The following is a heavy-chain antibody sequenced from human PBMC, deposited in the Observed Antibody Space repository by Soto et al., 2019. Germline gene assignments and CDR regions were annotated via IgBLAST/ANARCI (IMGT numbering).Heavy chain of an antibody. CDR1: GYTFTSYG. D-gene: IGHD2-2*01. V-gene: IGHV1-18*04. Sequence: ASVKVSCKASGYTFTSYGISWVRQAPGQGLEWMGWISAYNGNTNYAQKLQGRVTMTTDTSTSTAYMELRSLRSDDTAVYYCARDGDIVVVPTRENWFDPWGQGTLVTVSS. J-gene: IGHJ5*02. CDR3: ARDGDIVVVPTRENWFDP. CDR2: ISAYNGNT.